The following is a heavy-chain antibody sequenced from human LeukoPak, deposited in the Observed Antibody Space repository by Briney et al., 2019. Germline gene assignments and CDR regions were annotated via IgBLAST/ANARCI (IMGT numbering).Heavy chain of an antibody. CDR2: IYYSGST. CDR1: GGSISSYY. CDR3: ARGGTTVTHFDY. V-gene: IGHV4-59*01. Sequence: SETLSLTCTVSGGSISSYYRSWLRQPPGKGLEWIGYIYYSGSTNYNPSLKSRVTISVDTSKNQFSLKLSSVTAADTAVYYCARGGTTVTHFDYWGQGTLVTVSS. J-gene: IGHJ4*02. D-gene: IGHD4-11*01.